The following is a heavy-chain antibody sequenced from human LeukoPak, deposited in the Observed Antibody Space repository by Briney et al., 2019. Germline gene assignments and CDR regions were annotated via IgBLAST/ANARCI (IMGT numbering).Heavy chain of an antibody. CDR1: GYTFTGYY. V-gene: IGHV1-2*02. Sequence: ASVKVSCKASGYTFTGYYMHWVRQTPGQGLEWMGWINPNSGGTNYAQKFQGRVTMTRDTSISTAYMELSRLRSDDTAVYYCARVRDGYNDAYDIWGQGTMVTVSS. CDR2: INPNSGGT. CDR3: ARVRDGYNDAYDI. D-gene: IGHD5-24*01. J-gene: IGHJ3*02.